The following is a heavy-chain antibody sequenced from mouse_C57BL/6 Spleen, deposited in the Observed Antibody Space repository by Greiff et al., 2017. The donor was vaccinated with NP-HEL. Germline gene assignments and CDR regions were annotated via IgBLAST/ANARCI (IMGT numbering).Heavy chain of an antibody. J-gene: IGHJ2*01. CDR2: ISDGGSYT. D-gene: IGHD1-1*01. V-gene: IGHV5-4*01. CDR1: GFTFSSYA. Sequence: EVMLVESGGGLVKPGGSLKLSCAASGFTFSSYAMSWVRQTPEKRLEWVATISDGGSYTYYPDNVKGRFTISRDNAKNNLYLQMSHLKSEDTAMYYCARDDDYGSYFDYWGQGTTLTVSS. CDR3: ARDDDYGSYFDY.